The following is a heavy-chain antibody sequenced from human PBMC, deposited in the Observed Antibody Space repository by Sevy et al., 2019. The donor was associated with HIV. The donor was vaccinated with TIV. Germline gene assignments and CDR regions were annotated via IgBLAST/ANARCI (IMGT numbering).Heavy chain of an antibody. V-gene: IGHV3-15*01. CDR3: TTDALEWLSPFDS. D-gene: IGHD3-3*01. CDR1: GFTFSNAW. Sequence: GGSLRLSCAASGFTFSNAWMSWVRQAPGKGLEWVGRIKSKTDGGTTDYAAPVKGRFTISRDDSKNTLYLQMNSLKTEDTAVYYCTTDALEWLSPFDSWGQGTLVTVSS. CDR2: IKSKTDGGTT. J-gene: IGHJ4*02.